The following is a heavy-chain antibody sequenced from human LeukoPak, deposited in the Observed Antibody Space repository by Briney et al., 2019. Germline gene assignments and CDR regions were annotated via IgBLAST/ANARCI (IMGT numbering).Heavy chain of an antibody. CDR1: GGTFSSYA. J-gene: IGHJ5*02. CDR2: IIPIFGTA. V-gene: IGHV1-69*06. D-gene: IGHD1-1*01. Sequence: ASVKVSCKASGGTFSSYAISWVRQAPGQGLEWMGGIIPIFGTANYAQKFQGRVTITADKSTSTAYMELSSLRSEDTAVYYCARDEGFTTGTLFNWFDPWGQGTLVTVS. CDR3: ARDEGFTTGTLFNWFDP.